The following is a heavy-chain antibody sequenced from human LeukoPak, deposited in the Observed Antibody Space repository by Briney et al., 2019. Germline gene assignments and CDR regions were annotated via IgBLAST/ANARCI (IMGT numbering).Heavy chain of an antibody. J-gene: IGHJ6*02. CDR3: ARVAAPYVGIAA. Sequence: IPSETLSLTCTVSAASINKYYGSWIRQPPGKGLEWSGYLYYSGSTNYHPSLTRRVTISVATSTKQVSLNLSYVTAADTAVYYCARVAAPYVGIAAWGQGTTVTVSS. CDR1: AASINKYY. D-gene: IGHD6-6*01. V-gene: IGHV4-59*01. CDR2: LYYSGST.